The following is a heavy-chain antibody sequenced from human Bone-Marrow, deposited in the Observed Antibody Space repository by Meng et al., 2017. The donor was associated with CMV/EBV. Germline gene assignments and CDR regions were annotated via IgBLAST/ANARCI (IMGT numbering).Heavy chain of an antibody. CDR1: GFTFSSYW. J-gene: IGHJ6*02. CDR2: IKQDGSEK. CDR3: ARLIAALKRSMDV. V-gene: IGHV3-7*03. Sequence: GESLKISCAASGFTFSSYWMSWVRQAPGKGLEWVANIKQDGSEKYYADSVKGRFTISRDNSKNTLYLQMNSLRAEDTAVYYCARLIAALKRSMDVWGQGTTVTVSS. D-gene: IGHD6-6*01.